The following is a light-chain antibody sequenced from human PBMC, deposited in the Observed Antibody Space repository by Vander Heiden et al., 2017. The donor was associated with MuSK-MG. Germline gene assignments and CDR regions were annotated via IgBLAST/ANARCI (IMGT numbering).Light chain of an antibody. Sequence: QSALTQPASVSGSPGQSITISCTGTSSDIGAYNYVSWYQQHPGKAPKLMSSNVNVRPSGVSNRFSASKSGNTASPTISGLQAEDEADYYCNSYTSNSTWVFGGGTKLTVL. CDR1: SSDIGAYNY. CDR3: NSYTSNSTWV. V-gene: IGLV2-14*03. J-gene: IGLJ3*02. CDR2: NVN.